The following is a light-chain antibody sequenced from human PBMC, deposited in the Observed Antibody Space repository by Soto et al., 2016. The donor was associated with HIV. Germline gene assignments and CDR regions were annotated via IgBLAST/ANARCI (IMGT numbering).Light chain of an antibody. CDR1: QNIGTR. J-gene: IGKJ1*01. V-gene: IGKV1-39*01. CDR2: GAT. Sequence: DIQLTQSPTSLSPFIRERVTITCRASQNIGTRLHWYQEKPGEAPKLLIYGATTLQSGVLSRFSGSGSGTDFTLTISSLQHEDLATYYCQQSSRTPRTFGQGTKVEI. CDR3: QQSSRTPRT.